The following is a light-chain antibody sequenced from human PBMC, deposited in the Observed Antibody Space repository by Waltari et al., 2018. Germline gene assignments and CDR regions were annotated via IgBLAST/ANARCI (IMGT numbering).Light chain of an antibody. CDR3: QQYNNWPPYT. Sequence: EIVMTQSPATLSVSPGERATLSRRASQSVSSNLAWYQQKPGQAPRLLLYGSSTSATGIPARFSGSGSGTEFTLTISSLQSEDFAVYYCQQYNNWPPYTFGQGTKLEIK. V-gene: IGKV3-15*01. CDR2: GSS. CDR1: QSVSSN. J-gene: IGKJ2*01.